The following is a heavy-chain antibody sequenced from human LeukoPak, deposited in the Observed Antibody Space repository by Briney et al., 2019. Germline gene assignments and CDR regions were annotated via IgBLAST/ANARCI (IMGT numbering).Heavy chain of an antibody. D-gene: IGHD3-9*01. CDR2: IYYSGSI. J-gene: IGHJ4*02. CDR3: ARGVPDDIFDY. Sequence: KSSETLSLTCTVSGGSISSYYWSWIRQPPGKGLEWIGYIYYSGSINYNPSLKSRVTISVDTSKNQFSLKLSSVTAADTAVYYCARGVPDDIFDYWGQGTLVTVSS. CDR1: GGSISSYY. V-gene: IGHV4-59*08.